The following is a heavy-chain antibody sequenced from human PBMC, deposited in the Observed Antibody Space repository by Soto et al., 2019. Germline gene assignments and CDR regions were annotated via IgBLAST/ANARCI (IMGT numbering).Heavy chain of an antibody. D-gene: IGHD3-16*02. J-gene: IGHJ4*02. V-gene: IGHV3-7*04. CDR1: GFTFSVYW. CDR2: VKQDGSEE. CDR3: ARGAFPTWGSYPLDY. Sequence: EVQLVESGGGLVQPGGSLRLSCVASGFTFSVYWMTWVHQAPGKGLEWVANVKQDGSEENYVDSVKGRFTISRDNAKNSVYLQMTSLRAEDTALYYCARGAFPTWGSYPLDYWGQGTLVTVSS.